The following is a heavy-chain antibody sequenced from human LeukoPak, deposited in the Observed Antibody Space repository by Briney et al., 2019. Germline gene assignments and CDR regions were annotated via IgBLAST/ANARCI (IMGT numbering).Heavy chain of an antibody. CDR1: GFTFSSYA. CDR2: TSGSGGNT. CDR3: AKHLKLGSQDY. V-gene: IGHV3-23*01. D-gene: IGHD7-27*01. Sequence: PGGSLRLSCAASGFTFSSYAMSWVRQAPGKGLEWVSATSGSGGNTYYADSVKGRFTISRDNSKNTLYLQMNSLGAEDTAVYYCAKHLKLGSQDYWGQGTLVTVSS. J-gene: IGHJ4*02.